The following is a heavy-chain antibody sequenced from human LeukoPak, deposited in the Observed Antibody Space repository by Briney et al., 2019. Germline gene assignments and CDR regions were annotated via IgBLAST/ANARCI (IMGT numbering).Heavy chain of an antibody. V-gene: IGHV4-39*02. CDR2: IYYSGST. CDR1: GGSISSSSYY. J-gene: IGHJ5*02. Sequence: SETLSLTCTVSGGSISSSSYYWGWIRQPPGKGLEWIGSIYYSGSTYYNPSLKSRVTISVDTSKNQFSLKLSSVTAADTAVYYCARELRSGLTPARNWFDPWGQGTLVTVSS. CDR3: ARELRSGLTPARNWFDP. D-gene: IGHD3-3*01.